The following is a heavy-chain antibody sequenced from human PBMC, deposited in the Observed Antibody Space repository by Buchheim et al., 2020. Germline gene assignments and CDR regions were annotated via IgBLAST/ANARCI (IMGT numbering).Heavy chain of an antibody. V-gene: IGHV4-30-4*01. J-gene: IGHJ5*02. D-gene: IGHD3-10*01. Sequence: QVQLQESGPGLVKPSQTLSLTCAVSGGSISSGDHHWSWLRQPPGKGLEWIAYIYYSGTAYYNPSLKSRVTISVDTSKNQFSLELTSVTAADTAVYYCARRYGSGGYTDWFDPWGQGTL. CDR2: IYYSGTA. CDR1: GGSISSGDHH. CDR3: ARRYGSGGYTDWFDP.